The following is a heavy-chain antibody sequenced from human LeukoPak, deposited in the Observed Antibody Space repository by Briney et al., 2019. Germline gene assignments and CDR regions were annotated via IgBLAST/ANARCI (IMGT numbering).Heavy chain of an antibody. V-gene: IGHV4-34*01. CDR2: ISHSGDT. J-gene: IGHJ4*02. CDR1: GGSFSDSY. CDR3: ARGSNSVAY. Sequence: SETLSLTCAVYGGSFSDSYWSWIRQPPGEGLEWAGEISHSGDTNYNPSLKSRVTISVDTSKNQFSLNLSSVTAADTAVYYCARGSNSVAYWGQGTLVTVSS. D-gene: IGHD4-23*01.